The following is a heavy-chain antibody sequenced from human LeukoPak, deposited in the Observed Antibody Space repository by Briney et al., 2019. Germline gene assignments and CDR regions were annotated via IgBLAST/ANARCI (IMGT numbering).Heavy chain of an antibody. V-gene: IGHV3-30*18. CDR1: GFTFSNYG. CDR3: AKAEGYDILTGLDY. Sequence: GGSLRLSCAASGFTFSNYGMHWVRQVPGKGLEWVAVISYDGSNKYYAESVKGRFTISRDNSKNTLYLQMNCLRTEDTAVYYCAKAEGYDILTGLDYWGQGTLVTVSS. CDR2: ISYDGSNK. J-gene: IGHJ4*02. D-gene: IGHD3-9*01.